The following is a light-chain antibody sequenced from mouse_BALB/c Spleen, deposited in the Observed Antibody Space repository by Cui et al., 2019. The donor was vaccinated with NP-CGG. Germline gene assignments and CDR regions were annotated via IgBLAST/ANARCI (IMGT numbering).Light chain of an antibody. Sequence: AVVTPEYAPTTSPGETVTLTCRSSTGAVTTSNYANWVQEKPDHLFTGLIGGTNNRAPGVPARFSGSLIGDKAPLTITGAQTEDEAIYFCALWYSNHWVFGGGTKLTVL. J-gene: IGLJ1*01. CDR1: TGAVTTSNY. CDR3: ALWYSNHWV. V-gene: IGLV1*01. CDR2: GTN.